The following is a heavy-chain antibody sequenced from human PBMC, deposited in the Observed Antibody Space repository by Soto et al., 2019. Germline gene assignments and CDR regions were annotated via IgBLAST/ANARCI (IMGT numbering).Heavy chain of an antibody. CDR2: IYYTGST. Sequence: QVQLQESGPGLVKPSETLSLTCSVFGGSISSYYWNWVRQPPGKGLEWIGYIYYTGSTNYNPSIKSRVTMSVDTSKNQLSLKLSSVTAADTAVYFCARGMDGATTPFDYWGQGTLVTVSS. CDR3: ARGMDGATTPFDY. V-gene: IGHV4-59*01. D-gene: IGHD1-26*01. CDR1: GGSISSYY. J-gene: IGHJ4*02.